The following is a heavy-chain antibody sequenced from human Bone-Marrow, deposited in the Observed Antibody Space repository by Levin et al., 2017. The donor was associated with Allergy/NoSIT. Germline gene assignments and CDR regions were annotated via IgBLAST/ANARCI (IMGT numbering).Heavy chain of an antibody. V-gene: IGHV3-74*01. J-gene: IGHJ4*02. CDR1: GLTFSSYW. D-gene: IGHD4-17*01. CDR3: ATGGPYGSYFDN. Sequence: GGSLRLSCAASGLTFSSYWMHWVRQAPGTGLVWVSRINHDDGRSTVYADSVKGRFTISRDNAKDTVYLQMNSLRADDTAVYYCATGGPYGSYFDNWGQGTLVTVSS. CDR2: INHDDGRST.